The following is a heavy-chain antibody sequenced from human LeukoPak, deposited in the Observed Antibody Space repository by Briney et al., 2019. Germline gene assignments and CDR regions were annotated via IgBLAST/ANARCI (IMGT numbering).Heavy chain of an antibody. J-gene: IGHJ4*02. D-gene: IGHD5-18*01. CDR3: ARDVIQLWSWDSGFDY. CDR1: GYTFTSYG. Sequence: ASVKVSCKASGYTFTSYGISWVRQAPGQGLEWMGWISAYNGNTNYAQKLQGRVTMTTDTSTSTAYMELRSLRSDDTAVYYCARDVIQLWSWDSGFDYWGQGTLVTVSS. V-gene: IGHV1-18*01. CDR2: ISAYNGNT.